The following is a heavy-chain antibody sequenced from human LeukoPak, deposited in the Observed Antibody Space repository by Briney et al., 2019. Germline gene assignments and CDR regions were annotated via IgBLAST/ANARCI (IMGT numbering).Heavy chain of an antibody. CDR1: GFTFSSYG. D-gene: IGHD5-18*01. V-gene: IGHV3-30*18. J-gene: IGHJ4*02. CDR3: AKCGYSYGIQCYFDY. CDR2: ISYDGSNK. Sequence: GGSLRLSCAASGFTFSSYGMHWVRQAPGKGLEWVAVISYDGSNKYYADSVKGRFTISRDNSKNTLYLQMNSLRAEDTAVYYCAKCGYSYGIQCYFDYWGQGTLVTVSP.